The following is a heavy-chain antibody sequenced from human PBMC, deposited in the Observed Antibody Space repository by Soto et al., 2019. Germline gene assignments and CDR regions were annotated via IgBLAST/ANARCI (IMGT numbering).Heavy chain of an antibody. CDR3: AKGMYNYDSSGYRLFDY. V-gene: IGHV3-23*01. J-gene: IGHJ4*02. CDR1: GFTFTNYA. CDR2: IGVSGAST. D-gene: IGHD3-22*01. Sequence: PGGSLRLSCVASGFTFTNYAINWVRQAPGKGLEWVSGIGVSGASTYYADSVKGRFTVSRDNSKNTVYLQMNSLRVEDTAVYFCAKGMYNYDSSGYRLFDYWGQGTQVTVSS.